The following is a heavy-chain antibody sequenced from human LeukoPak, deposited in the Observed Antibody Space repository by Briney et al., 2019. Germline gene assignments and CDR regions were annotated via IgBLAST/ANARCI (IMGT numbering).Heavy chain of an antibody. CDR2: INHSGRT. Sequence: SETLSLTCAVYGGSFSGYYWSWIRQPPGKGLEWIGEINHSGRTNYNPSLKSRVTISVDTSKNQFSLKLSSVTAADTAVYYCASGSIVGATGYWGQGTLVTVSS. CDR1: GGSFSGYY. V-gene: IGHV4-34*01. D-gene: IGHD1-26*01. J-gene: IGHJ4*02. CDR3: ASGSIVGATGY.